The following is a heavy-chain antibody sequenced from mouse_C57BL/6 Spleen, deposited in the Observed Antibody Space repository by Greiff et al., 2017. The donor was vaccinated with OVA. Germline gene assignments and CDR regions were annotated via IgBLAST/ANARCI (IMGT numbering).Heavy chain of an antibody. V-gene: IGHV1-55*01. J-gene: IGHJ1*03. Sequence: QVQLKQPGAELVKPGASVKMSCKASGYTFTSYWITWVKQRPGQGLEWIGDIYPGSGSTNYNEKFKSKATLTVDTSSSTAYMQLSSLTSEDSAVYYCARDWDGDFDVWGTGTTVTVSS. CDR3: ARDWDGDFDV. CDR2: IYPGSGST. CDR1: GYTFTSYW. D-gene: IGHD4-1*01.